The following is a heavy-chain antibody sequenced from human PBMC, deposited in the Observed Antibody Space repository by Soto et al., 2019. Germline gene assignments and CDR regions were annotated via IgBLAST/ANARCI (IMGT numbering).Heavy chain of an antibody. CDR1: GGSISSGGYY. V-gene: IGHV4-31*03. CDR2: IYYSGST. CDR3: ARRAGGRYSGYDLGWSDYYYGMDV. J-gene: IGHJ6*02. D-gene: IGHD5-12*01. Sequence: QVQLQESGPGLVKPSQTLSLTCTVSGGSISSGGYYWSWIRQHPGKGLEWIGYIYYSGSTYYNPSLKSRVTLSVDTSKNQFSLKLSSVTAADTAVYYCARRAGGRYSGYDLGWSDYYYGMDVWGQGTTVTVSS.